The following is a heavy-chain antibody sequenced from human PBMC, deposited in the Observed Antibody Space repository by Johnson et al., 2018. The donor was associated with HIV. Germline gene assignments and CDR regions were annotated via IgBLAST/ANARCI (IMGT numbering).Heavy chain of an antibody. J-gene: IGHJ3*01. CDR2: ISYDGSNK. D-gene: IGHD3-16*01. CDR1: GFTFSSYA. CDR3: ARDRCNYDSDAFDF. V-gene: IGHV3-30-3*01. Sequence: QVQLVESGGGVVQPGRSLRLSCAASGFTFSSYAMHWVRQAPGKGLEWVAVISYDGSNKYYADSVKGRFTISRDNSKNTLYLQMNSLRAEDTAVYYCARDRCNYDSDAFDFWGQGTMVTVSS.